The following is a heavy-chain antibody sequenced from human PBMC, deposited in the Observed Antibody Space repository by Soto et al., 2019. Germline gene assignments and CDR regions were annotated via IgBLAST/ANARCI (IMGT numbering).Heavy chain of an antibody. CDR3: ARRERYYGSPGWFDP. J-gene: IGHJ5*02. CDR2: IFYTGTT. CDR1: GGSVSYNSYY. D-gene: IGHD3-10*01. Sequence: TLSLTCSVSGGSVSYNSYYWGWIRQPPGKGLEWVGGIFYTGTTYYNPSLKDRLSISVDTSKNSFSLNLTSVTAADTAVYFCARRERYYGSPGWFDPWGPGTLVT. V-gene: IGHV4-39*01.